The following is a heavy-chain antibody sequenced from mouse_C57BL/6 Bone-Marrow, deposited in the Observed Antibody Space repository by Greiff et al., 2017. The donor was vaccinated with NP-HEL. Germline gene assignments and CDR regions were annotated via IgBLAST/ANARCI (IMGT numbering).Heavy chain of an antibody. Sequence: VQLKQPGAELVKPGASVKLSCKASGYTFTSYWMHWVKQRPGQGLEWIGMIHPNSGSTNYNEKFKSKATLTVDKSSSTAYMQLSSLTSEDSAVYYCARDPYGSSPYWYFDVWGTGTTVTVSS. J-gene: IGHJ1*03. CDR1: GYTFTSYW. D-gene: IGHD1-1*01. V-gene: IGHV1-64*01. CDR3: ARDPYGSSPYWYFDV. CDR2: IHPNSGST.